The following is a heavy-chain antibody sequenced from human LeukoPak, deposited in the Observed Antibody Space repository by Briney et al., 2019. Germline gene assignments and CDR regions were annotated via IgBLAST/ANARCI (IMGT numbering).Heavy chain of an antibody. CDR1: GGSISSHY. D-gene: IGHD3-3*01. V-gene: IGHV4-59*11. J-gene: IGHJ4*02. Sequence: SETLSLTCTVSGGSISSHYWTWIRQPPGKRLEWIGYIHSSGSTDYNPSLNSRVTMSVDTSKSQFSLKLTSVTAADTAVYYCVRVRSGGLFDSWGQGTLVTVSS. CDR3: VRVRSGGLFDS. CDR2: IHSSGST.